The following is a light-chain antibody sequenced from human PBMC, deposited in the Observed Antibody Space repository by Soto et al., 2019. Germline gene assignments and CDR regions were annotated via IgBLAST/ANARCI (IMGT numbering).Light chain of an antibody. J-gene: IGKJ1*01. CDR1: QVISSY. CDR2: AAS. CDR3: QQSSGTPWT. Sequence: IQLTQSPSSLSASVGDRVTITCRASQVISSYLAWYQQKPGKAPKLLIYAASSLQSGVPTRFRGSGSGTDFTLTISSLQPEDFATYYCQQSSGTPWTFGQGTKVDIK. V-gene: IGKV1-39*01.